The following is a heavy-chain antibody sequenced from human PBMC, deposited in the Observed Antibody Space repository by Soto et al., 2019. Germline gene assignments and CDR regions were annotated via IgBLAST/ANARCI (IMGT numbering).Heavy chain of an antibody. V-gene: IGHV4-39*01. CDR3: ASLARPPWTSGMDV. Sequence: QLQLQKSGPGLVKPSETLSLTCTVSGGSISSSSYYWGWIRQPPGKGLEWIGSIYYSGSTYYNPSLKSRVTISVDTSKNQFSLKLSSVPAADTAVYYCASLARPPWTSGMDVWGQGTTVTVSS. J-gene: IGHJ6*02. D-gene: IGHD5-12*01. CDR2: IYYSGST. CDR1: GGSISSSSYY.